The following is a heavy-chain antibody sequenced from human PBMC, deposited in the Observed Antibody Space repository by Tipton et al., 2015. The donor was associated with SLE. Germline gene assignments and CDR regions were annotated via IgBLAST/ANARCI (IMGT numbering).Heavy chain of an antibody. CDR2: VYYTGNT. CDR3: AKEGPEILGWLH. Sequence: LSLTCIFSDGSLSSGGYYWSWIRQDPGKGLEWIGYVYYTGNTYYNPSTFYNPSLKSRLTISIDTSKNQSSLKLNSVTAADTAVYYCAKEGPEILGWLHWGQGTQVTVSS. J-gene: IGHJ4*02. CDR1: DGSLSSGGYY. V-gene: IGHV4-31*03. D-gene: IGHD3-16*01.